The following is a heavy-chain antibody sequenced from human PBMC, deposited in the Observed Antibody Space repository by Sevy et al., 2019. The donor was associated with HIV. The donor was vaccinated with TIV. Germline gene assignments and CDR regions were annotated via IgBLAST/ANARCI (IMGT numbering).Heavy chain of an antibody. D-gene: IGHD5-12*01. CDR2: ISGSGIST. V-gene: IGHV3-23*01. CDR1: GFTCSSYA. J-gene: IGHJ4*02. Sequence: GGSLRLSCAASGFTCSSYAMSWVRQAPGKGLEWVSAISGSGISTYYADSVKGRFTISRDNSKNTLYLQMNNLRAEDTAVFYCAKGIGYSGYETDYWGQGTLVTVSS. CDR3: AKGIGYSGYETDY.